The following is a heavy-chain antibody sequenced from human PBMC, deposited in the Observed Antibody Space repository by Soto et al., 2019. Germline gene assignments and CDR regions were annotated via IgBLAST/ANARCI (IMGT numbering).Heavy chain of an antibody. V-gene: IGHV3-21*01. CDR3: AREVDFGFDY. CDR2: ISSSSSYI. Sequence: GGSLRLSCAASGFTFSSYSMNWVRQAPGKGLEWVSSISSSSSYIYYADSVKGRFTIPRDNAKNSLYLQMNSLRAEDTAVYYCAREVDFGFDYWGQGTLVTVSS. D-gene: IGHD5-12*01. J-gene: IGHJ4*02. CDR1: GFTFSSYS.